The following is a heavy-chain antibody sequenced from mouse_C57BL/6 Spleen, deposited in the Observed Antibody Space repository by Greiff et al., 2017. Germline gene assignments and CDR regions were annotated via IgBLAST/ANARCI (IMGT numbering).Heavy chain of an antibody. Sequence: QVQLQQPGAELVRPGSSVKLSCKASGYTFTSYWMHWVKQRPIQGLEWIGNIDPSDSETHYNQKFKDKATLTVDTSSSTAYMQLSSLTSEDSAVYYCARDMVTTDYYAMDYWGQGTSVTVAS. CDR2: IDPSDSET. CDR1: GYTFTSYW. D-gene: IGHD2-1*01. J-gene: IGHJ4*01. CDR3: ARDMVTTDYYAMDY. V-gene: IGHV1-52*01.